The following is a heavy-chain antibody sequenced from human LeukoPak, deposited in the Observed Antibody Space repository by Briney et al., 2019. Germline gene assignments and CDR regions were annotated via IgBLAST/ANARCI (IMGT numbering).Heavy chain of an antibody. CDR3: ARQYRMGPYWYFDL. D-gene: IGHD1-26*01. CDR2: IYYSGST. Sequence: SETLSLTCTVSGGSISSYYWSWIRQPPGKGLEWIGYIYYSGSTNYNPSLKSRVTISVDTSKNQFSLKLSSVTAADTAVYYCARQYRMGPYWYFDLWGRGTLVTVSS. CDR1: GGSISSYY. J-gene: IGHJ2*01. V-gene: IGHV4-59*08.